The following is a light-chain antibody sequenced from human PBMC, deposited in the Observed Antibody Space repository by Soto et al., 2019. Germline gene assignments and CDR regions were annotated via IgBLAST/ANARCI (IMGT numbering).Light chain of an antibody. Sequence: DIQMTQSPSTLSASVGDRVTITCRASQTINSWLAWYQQKPGKDPKVLIFDASSLKTGVPSRFSGSGSGTEFTLTISNLQPDDFATYYCQQYDSYSSGPFGQGTKV. J-gene: IGKJ1*01. CDR3: QQYDSYSSGP. CDR1: QTINSW. V-gene: IGKV1-5*01. CDR2: DAS.